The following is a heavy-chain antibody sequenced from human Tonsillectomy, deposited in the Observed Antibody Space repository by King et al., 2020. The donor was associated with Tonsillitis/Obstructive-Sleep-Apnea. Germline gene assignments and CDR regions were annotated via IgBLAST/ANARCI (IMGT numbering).Heavy chain of an antibody. J-gene: IGHJ4*02. CDR2: IYSCGST. CDR1: GFTVSSNY. V-gene: IGHV3-53*04. Sequence: VQLVESGGGLVQPGGSLRLSCAASGFTVSSNYMSWVRQAPGKGLEWVSVIYSCGSTYYADSVKGRFTISRHNSKNTLYLQMNSLRAEDTAVYYCARGDYDDEGYYFDYWGQGTLVTVSS. CDR3: ARGDYDDEGYYFDY. D-gene: IGHD4-17*01.